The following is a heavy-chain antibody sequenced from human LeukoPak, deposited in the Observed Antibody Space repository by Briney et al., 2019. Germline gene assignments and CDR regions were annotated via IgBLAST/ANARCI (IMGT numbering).Heavy chain of an antibody. D-gene: IGHD2-15*01. J-gene: IGHJ4*02. Sequence: GGSLRLSXAASGFTFRSYAMSWVRQAPGKGLEWVSAISGSGGSTYYADSVKGRFTISRDNSKNTLYLQMNSLRAEDTAVYYCAKASEPLIVVVVAATNWGQGTLVTVSS. CDR2: ISGSGGST. V-gene: IGHV3-23*01. CDR1: GFTFRSYA. CDR3: AKASEPLIVVVVAATN.